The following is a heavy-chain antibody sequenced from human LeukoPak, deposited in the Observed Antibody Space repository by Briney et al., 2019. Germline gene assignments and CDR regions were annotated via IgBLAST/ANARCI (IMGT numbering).Heavy chain of an antibody. J-gene: IGHJ4*02. V-gene: IGHV1-18*01. CDR3: ARSDYGGNLWYFDY. CDR2: ISTYDGNT. D-gene: IGHD4-23*01. Sequence: ASVKVSCKASGYTFPRYGISWVRQAPGQGLEWMGWISTYDGNTNYAQTLLGRLVMTTDTSTSTAYMELRSLRSDDTAVYYCARSDYGGNLWYFDYWGQGTLVTVSS. CDR1: GYTFPRYG.